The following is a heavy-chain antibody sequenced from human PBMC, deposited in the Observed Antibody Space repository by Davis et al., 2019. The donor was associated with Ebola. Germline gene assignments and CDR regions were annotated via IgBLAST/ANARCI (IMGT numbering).Heavy chain of an antibody. D-gene: IGHD2-15*01. V-gene: IGHV1-18*01. CDR1: GYTFTSYG. J-gene: IGHJ4*02. CDR2: ISAYNGNT. CDR3: ATDRGAATPFDY. Sequence: AASVKVSCKASGYTFTSYGISWVRQAPGQGLEWMGWISAYNGNTNYAQKLQGRVTMTEDTSTDTAYMELSSLRSEDTAVYYCATDRGAATPFDYWGQGTLVTVSS.